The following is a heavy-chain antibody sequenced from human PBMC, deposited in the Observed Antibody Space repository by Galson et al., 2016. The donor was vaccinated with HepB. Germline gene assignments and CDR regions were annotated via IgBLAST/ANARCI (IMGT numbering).Heavy chain of an antibody. CDR1: GFTFSSYN. D-gene: IGHD2-15*01. Sequence: SLRLSCATSGFTFSSYNIHWVRHVPGKGLEWVAVIWHDGSNKYYGDSVKGRFSISRDNSKNTLDLQMNSLRAEDSALYFCARGACSSSSCYYFDYLGQGALVTVSS. CDR3: ARGACSSSSCYYFDY. V-gene: IGHV3-33*01. J-gene: IGHJ4*02. CDR2: IWHDGSNK.